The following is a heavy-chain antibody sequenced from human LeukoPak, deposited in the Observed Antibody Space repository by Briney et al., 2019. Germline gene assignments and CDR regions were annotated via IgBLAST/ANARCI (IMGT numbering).Heavy chain of an antibody. CDR2: ISTNTTTI. D-gene: IGHD3/OR15-3a*01. Sequence: GGSLRLSCAASGFTLKFYSMSWVRQAPGRGLEWVSYISTNTTTIYYADSVKGRFTISRDNAKNSLYLQMNSLRAEDSALYYCARTRTGFYIDYWGQGTLVTVSS. V-gene: IGHV3-48*01. CDR3: ARTRTGFYIDY. CDR1: GFTLKFYS. J-gene: IGHJ4*02.